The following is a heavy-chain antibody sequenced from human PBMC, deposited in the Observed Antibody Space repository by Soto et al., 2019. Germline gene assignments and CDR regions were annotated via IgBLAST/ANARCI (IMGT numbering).Heavy chain of an antibody. V-gene: IGHV1-69*02. Sequence: SVKVSCKASGGTFSSYTISWVRQAPGQGLEWMGRIIPILGIANYAQKFQGRVTITADKSTSTAYMELSSLRSEDTAVYYCARASRGYSSSGGLDYWGQGTLVTVSS. J-gene: IGHJ4*02. D-gene: IGHD6-13*01. CDR2: IIPILGIA. CDR1: GGTFSSYT. CDR3: ARASRGYSSSGGLDY.